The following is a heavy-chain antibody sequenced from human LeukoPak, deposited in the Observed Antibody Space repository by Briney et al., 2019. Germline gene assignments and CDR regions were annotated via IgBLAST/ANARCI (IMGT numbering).Heavy chain of an antibody. CDR3: AKDIRERPAYDILTGGMDV. Sequence: GGSLRLSCAASGFMFGDFGMHWVRKAPGKGLEWVSGISWKSTSIGYADSVKGRFTISRDDAKNSLYLQMNSLRAEDTALYYCAKDIRERPAYDILTGGMDVWGQGTTVTVSS. D-gene: IGHD3-9*01. J-gene: IGHJ6*02. CDR2: ISWKSTSI. V-gene: IGHV3-9*01. CDR1: GFMFGDFG.